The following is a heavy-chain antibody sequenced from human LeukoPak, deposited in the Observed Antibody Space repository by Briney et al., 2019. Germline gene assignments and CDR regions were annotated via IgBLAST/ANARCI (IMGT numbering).Heavy chain of an antibody. D-gene: IGHD3-3*01. Sequence: GGSLRLSCAASGFTFSSYWMHWVRQAPGKGLVWVSRINSDGSSTSYADSVKGRFTISRDNAKNSLYLQMNSLRAEDTAVYYCARDVTDAAYYDFWSGWTNNWFDPWGQGTLVTVSS. V-gene: IGHV3-74*01. J-gene: IGHJ5*02. CDR2: INSDGSST. CDR3: ARDVTDAAYYDFWSGWTNNWFDP. CDR1: GFTFSSYW.